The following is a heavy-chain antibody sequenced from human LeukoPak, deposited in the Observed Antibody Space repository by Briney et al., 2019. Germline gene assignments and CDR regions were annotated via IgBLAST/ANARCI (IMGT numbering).Heavy chain of an antibody. V-gene: IGHV3-30*02. CDR1: GFTFSNFG. CDR2: IRYDGNNK. D-gene: IGHD5-24*01. J-gene: IGHJ4*02. CDR3: AKSGYNRFDY. Sequence: GGSLRLSCAASGFTFSNFGIHWVRQAPGKGLEWVAFIRYDGNNKYYADSVRGRFSISRDNSRNTLYLQMNSLRAEDTAVYYCAKSGYNRFDYWGQGTLVTVSS.